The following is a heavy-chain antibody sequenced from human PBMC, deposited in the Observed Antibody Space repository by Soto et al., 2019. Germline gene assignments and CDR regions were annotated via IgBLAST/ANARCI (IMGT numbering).Heavy chain of an antibody. CDR3: ARVLTRRYSNSAFDY. J-gene: IGHJ4*02. CDR1: GGSISNYY. D-gene: IGHD3-9*01. V-gene: IGHV4-59*12. Sequence: SETLSLTCTVSGGSISNYYWTWIRQTPGKGLEWIGYVYYTGSTNYNPSLKSRVHISIDTSKNEFYLNLTSVTAAETAIYYCARVLTRRYSNSAFDYWGQGTLVTAPQ. CDR2: VYYTGST.